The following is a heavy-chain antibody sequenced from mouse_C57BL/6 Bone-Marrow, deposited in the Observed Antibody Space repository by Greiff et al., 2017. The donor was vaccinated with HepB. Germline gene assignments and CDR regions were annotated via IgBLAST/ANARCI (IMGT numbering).Heavy chain of an antibody. CDR2: ISSGGSYT. CDR3: ARSRLFCAMDY. V-gene: IGHV5-6*01. CDR1: GFTFSSYG. Sequence: EVHLVESGGDLVKPGGSLKLSCAASGFTFSSYGMSWVRQTPDKRLEWVATISSGGSYTYYPDSVKGRFTISRDNAKNTLYLQMSSLKSEDTAMYYCARSRLFCAMDYWGQGTSVTVSS. J-gene: IGHJ4*01. D-gene: IGHD1-1*02.